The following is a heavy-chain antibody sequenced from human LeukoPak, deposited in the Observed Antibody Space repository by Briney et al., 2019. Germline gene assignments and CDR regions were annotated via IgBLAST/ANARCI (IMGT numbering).Heavy chain of an antibody. V-gene: IGHV3-7*01. CDR2: INQDGRVK. J-gene: IGHJ4*02. CDR1: GFTFDKYW. CDR3: ARVRHYYDSSGHFDY. D-gene: IGHD3-22*01. Sequence: PGGSLRLSCAASGFTFDKYWMDWVRQAPGKGLEWVAQINQDGRVKHYVDSVKGRFTISRDNAKNLVSLQMSSLRAEDTAVYYCARVRHYYDSSGHFDYWGQGTLVTVSS.